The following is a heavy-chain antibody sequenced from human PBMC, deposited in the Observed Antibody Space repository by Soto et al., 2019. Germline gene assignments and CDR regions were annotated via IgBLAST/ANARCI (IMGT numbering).Heavy chain of an antibody. Sequence: QVQLQESGPGLVKPSETLSLTCTVSGGSVSSGSYYWSWIRQPPGKGLEWIGYIYYSGSTNYNPSLKSRFTISVDTSKNQFSLKLSSVTAADTAVYYCARDLSGWEGYYGMDVWGQGTTVTVSS. J-gene: IGHJ6*02. CDR2: IYYSGST. V-gene: IGHV4-61*01. CDR1: GGSVSSGSYY. D-gene: IGHD1-26*01. CDR3: ARDLSGWEGYYGMDV.